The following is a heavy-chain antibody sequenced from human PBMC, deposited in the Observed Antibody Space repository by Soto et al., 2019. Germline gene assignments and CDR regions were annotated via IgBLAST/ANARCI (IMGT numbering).Heavy chain of an antibody. CDR2: TYYRSKWYN. CDR1: GDSVSSNSAA. D-gene: IGHD1-1*01. V-gene: IGHV6-1*01. CDR3: ARERVGWVQLEPFNWFDP. Sequence: PSQTLSLTCVISGDSVSSNSAAWNWIRQSPSRGLERLGRTYYRSKWYNDYAVSVKSRITINPDTSKNQFSLQLNSVTPEDTAVYYCARERVGWVQLEPFNWFDPWGQGTLVTVSS. J-gene: IGHJ5*02.